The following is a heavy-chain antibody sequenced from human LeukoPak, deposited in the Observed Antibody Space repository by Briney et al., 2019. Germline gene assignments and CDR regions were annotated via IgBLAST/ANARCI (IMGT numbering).Heavy chain of an antibody. J-gene: IGHJ4*02. V-gene: IGHV3-23*01. D-gene: IGHD3-10*01. Sequence: GRSLRLSCAASGFSFSTYWMAWVRQAPGKGLEWVSAISGSGGSTYYADSVKGRFTISRDNSKNTLYLQMNSLRAEDTAVYYCANGPPGVYYGSGSYSLNYWGQGTLVTVSS. CDR1: GFSFSTYW. CDR2: ISGSGGST. CDR3: ANGPPGVYYGSGSYSLNY.